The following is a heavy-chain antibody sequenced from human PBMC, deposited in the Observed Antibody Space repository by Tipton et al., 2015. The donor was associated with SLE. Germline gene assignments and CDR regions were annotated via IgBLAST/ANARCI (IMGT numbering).Heavy chain of an antibody. CDR3: ARAYAGDVDY. CDR1: GGSFSGYF. CDR2: INQSGST. J-gene: IGHJ4*02. D-gene: IGHD2-2*01. V-gene: IGHV4-34*01. Sequence: TLSLTCAVYGGSFSGYFWNWIRQPPGKGLEWIGEINQSGSTNYNPSLKSRATISVDTSKNQFSLKLSSVTAADTAMYYCARAYAGDVDYWGQGTLVTVSS.